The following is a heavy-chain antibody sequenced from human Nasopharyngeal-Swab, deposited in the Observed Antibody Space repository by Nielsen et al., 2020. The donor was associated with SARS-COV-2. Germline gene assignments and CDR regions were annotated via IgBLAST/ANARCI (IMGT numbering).Heavy chain of an antibody. CDR3: AKEIAVVGPGEL. CDR1: GYPFTSYY. CDR2: INPSGGST. Sequence: ASVKVSCKASGYPFTSYYMHWVRQAPGQGLEWMGTINPSGGSTTYAQKFQGRATMTRDTSTSTVYMEVSSLRSEDTAVYYCAKEIAVVGPGELWGQGTLVTVSP. D-gene: IGHD6-19*01. V-gene: IGHV1-46*01. J-gene: IGHJ4*02.